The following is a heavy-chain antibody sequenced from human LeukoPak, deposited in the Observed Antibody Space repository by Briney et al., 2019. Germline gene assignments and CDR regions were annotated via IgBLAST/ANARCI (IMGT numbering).Heavy chain of an antibody. V-gene: IGHV3-21*01. J-gene: IGHJ3*02. CDR1: GFTFNIYT. Sequence: GGSPRLSCAASGFTFNIYTMTWVRQAPGKGLEWVSSIGSSSRYIYYADSVKGRFTISRDNDKNSVYLQMNSLRAEDTAVYYCARDCSSSAFDIWGQGTMVTVSS. D-gene: IGHD2-15*01. CDR3: ARDCSSSAFDI. CDR2: IGSSSRYI.